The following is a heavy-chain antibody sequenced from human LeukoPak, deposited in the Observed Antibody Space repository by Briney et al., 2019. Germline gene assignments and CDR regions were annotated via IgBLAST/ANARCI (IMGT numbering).Heavy chain of an antibody. CDR1: GYTFTGYY. CDR2: INPNSGGT. J-gene: IGHJ5*02. Sequence: ASVEVSCKASGYTFTGYYMHWVRQAPGQGLEWMGWINPNSGGTNYAQKFQGRVTMTRDTSISTAYMELSRLRSDDTAVYYCARDRGIAARRENWFDPWGQGTLVTVSS. D-gene: IGHD6-6*01. CDR3: ARDRGIAARRENWFDP. V-gene: IGHV1-2*02.